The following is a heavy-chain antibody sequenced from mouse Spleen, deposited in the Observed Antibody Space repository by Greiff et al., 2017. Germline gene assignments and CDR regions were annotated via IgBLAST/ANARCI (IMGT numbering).Heavy chain of an antibody. Sequence: EVKLMESGGGLVKLGGSLKLSCAASGFTFSSYYMSWVRQTPEKRLEWVATISNSGGSTYYPDSVKDRFTISRDNAKNTLYLQMSSLNSEDTATYYCARDRSYYGRYFDVWGAGTTVTVSS. CDR2: ISNSGGST. CDR1: GFTFSSYY. J-gene: IGHJ1*01. D-gene: IGHD1-1*02. V-gene: IGHV5-6-4*01. CDR3: ARDRSYYGRYFDV.